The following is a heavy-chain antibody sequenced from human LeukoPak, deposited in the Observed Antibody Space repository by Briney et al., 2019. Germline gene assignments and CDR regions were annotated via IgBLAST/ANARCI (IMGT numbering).Heavy chain of an antibody. CDR2: INTAGDT. Sequence: PGGSLRLSCTASGFTFSNYDMHWVRHATGKGLEWVSSINTAGDTFYPGSAKGRFTISRENAKNSLYLQMNSLTAGDTAVYYCARENTPVTGGFDYWGQGILVTVSS. D-gene: IGHD3-16*01. V-gene: IGHV3-13*01. J-gene: IGHJ4*02. CDR3: ARENTPVTGGFDY. CDR1: GFTFSNYD.